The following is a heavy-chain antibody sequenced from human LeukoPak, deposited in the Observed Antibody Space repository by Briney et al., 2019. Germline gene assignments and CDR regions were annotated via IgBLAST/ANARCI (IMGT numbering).Heavy chain of an antibody. CDR1: GFTFTNYA. Sequence: GGSLRLSCAASGFTFTNYAMNWVRQAPGKGLEWVSYISSSSSTIYYADSVKGRFTISRDNAKNSLYLQMNSLRAEDTAVYYCARGAYYYEDWGQGTLVTVSS. V-gene: IGHV3-48*01. J-gene: IGHJ4*02. CDR2: ISSSSSTI. D-gene: IGHD3-22*01. CDR3: ARGAYYYED.